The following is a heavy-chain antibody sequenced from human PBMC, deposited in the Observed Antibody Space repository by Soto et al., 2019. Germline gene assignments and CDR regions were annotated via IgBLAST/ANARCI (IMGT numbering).Heavy chain of an antibody. D-gene: IGHD3-10*01. CDR1: GFTFSSYG. CDR2: IWYDGSNK. J-gene: IGHJ4*02. V-gene: IGHV3-33*01. Sequence: GGSLRLSCAASGFTFSSYGMHWVRQAPGKGLEWVAVIWYDGSNKYYADSVKGRFTISRDNSKNTLYLQMNSLRAEDTAVYYCARDEVYYGSGSYYNSLDYWGQGTLVTVSS. CDR3: ARDEVYYGSGSYYNSLDY.